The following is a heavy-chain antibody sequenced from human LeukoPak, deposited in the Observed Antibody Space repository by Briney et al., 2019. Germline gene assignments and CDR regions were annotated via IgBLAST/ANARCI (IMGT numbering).Heavy chain of an antibody. CDR1: GFTFSGYT. D-gene: IGHD3-10*01. Sequence: GGSLRLSCAASGFTFSGYTLTWIRQAPGKGLEWVSSISSTGSDIYYGDSVKGRFTISRDNAKNLVYLQMNSLRAEDTAVYYCATSMHIWLRNDYWGQGTLVTVSS. V-gene: IGHV3-21*01. CDR3: ATSMHIWLRNDY. CDR2: ISSTGSDI. J-gene: IGHJ4*02.